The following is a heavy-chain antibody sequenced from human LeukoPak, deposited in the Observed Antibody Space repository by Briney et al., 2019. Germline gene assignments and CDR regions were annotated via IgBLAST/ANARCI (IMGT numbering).Heavy chain of an antibody. J-gene: IGHJ3*02. CDR3: ARATYDFWSGYHDAFDN. V-gene: IGHV7-4-1*02. D-gene: IGHD3-3*01. CDR2: INTNTGNP. CDR1: GFTFSTYA. Sequence: ASVKVSCKASGFTFSTYAMNWVRQAPGQGLEWMGWINTNTGNPAYAQGFTGRFVFSLDTSVSTAYLQISSLKSEDTAVYYCARATYDFWSGYHDAFDNWGQGTMVTVSS.